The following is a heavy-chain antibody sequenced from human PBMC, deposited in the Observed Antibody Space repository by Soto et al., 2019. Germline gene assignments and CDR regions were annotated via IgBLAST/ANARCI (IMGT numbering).Heavy chain of an antibody. Sequence: GGSLRLSCAASGFTFSSYGMHWVRQAPGKGLEWVAVIWYDGSNKYYADSVKGRFTISRDNSKNTLYLQMNSLRAEDTAVYYGARDEVYDSSGYYFDYWGQGTLVTVSS. CDR1: GFTFSSYG. J-gene: IGHJ4*02. V-gene: IGHV3-33*01. D-gene: IGHD3-22*01. CDR3: ARDEVYDSSGYYFDY. CDR2: IWYDGSNK.